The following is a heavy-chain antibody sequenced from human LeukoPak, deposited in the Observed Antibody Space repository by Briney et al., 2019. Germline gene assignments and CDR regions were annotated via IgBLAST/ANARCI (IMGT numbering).Heavy chain of an antibody. J-gene: IGHJ4*02. V-gene: IGHV4-4*02. CDR1: GGSISSNNW. CDR3: ARVNINNWHSCDY. CDR2: IYHSGSP. Sequence: SEPLSLTCAVSGGSISSNNWWGWVRQPPGKGLEWIGEIYHSGSPNYNPSLKSRVTISVDKSRNHFSLNLSSVTAADTAVYYCARVNINNWHSCDYWGQGTLVTVSS. D-gene: IGHD1-1*01.